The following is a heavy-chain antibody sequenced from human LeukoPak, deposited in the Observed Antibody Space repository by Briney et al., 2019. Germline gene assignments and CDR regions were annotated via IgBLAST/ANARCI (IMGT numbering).Heavy chain of an antibody. Sequence: QPGGSLRLSCAASGFTFSSYAMSWVRQPPGKGLEWVSAISGGGGSTYYADSVKGRFTISRDNSKNTLYLQMNSLRAEDTAVYYCAKDGRGSWPLDFDYWGQGTLVTVSS. V-gene: IGHV3-23*01. CDR3: AKDGRGSWPLDFDY. J-gene: IGHJ4*02. D-gene: IGHD2-15*01. CDR2: ISGGGGST. CDR1: GFTFSSYA.